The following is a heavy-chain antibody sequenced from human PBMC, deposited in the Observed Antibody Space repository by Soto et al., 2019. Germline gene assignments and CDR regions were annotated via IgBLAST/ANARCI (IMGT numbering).Heavy chain of an antibody. D-gene: IGHD1-1*01. CDR1: GFIFSDYY. J-gene: IGHJ6*02. V-gene: IGHV3-11*06. Sequence: PGGSLRLSCAASGFIFSDYYMSWVRQTPGKGLEWISYISTRSTYTNYAYSVKGRFTISRDNTKNSLYLQMDSLRVEDTAVYYCARDLAWKRGKVGRYYYGMDVWGQGTTVTVS. CDR3: ARDLAWKRGKVGRYYYGMDV. CDR2: ISTRSTYT.